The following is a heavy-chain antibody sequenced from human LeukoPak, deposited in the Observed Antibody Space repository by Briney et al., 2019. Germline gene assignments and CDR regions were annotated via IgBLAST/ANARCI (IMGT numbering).Heavy chain of an antibody. V-gene: IGHV3-33*01. D-gene: IGHD2-15*01. J-gene: IGHJ3*02. CDR3: ARAGLFGSFPECSGGSCHAAFDI. CDR1: GFTFSSYG. Sequence: AGGSLRLSCAASGFTFSSYGMHWVRQAPGKGLEWVAVIWYDGSNKYYADSVKGRFTISRDNSKNTLYLQMNSLRAEDTAVYYCARAGLFGSFPECSGGSCHAAFDIWGQGTMVTVSS. CDR2: IWYDGSNK.